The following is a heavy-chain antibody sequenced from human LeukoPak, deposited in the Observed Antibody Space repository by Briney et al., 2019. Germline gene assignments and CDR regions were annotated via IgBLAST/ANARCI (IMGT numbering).Heavy chain of an antibody. CDR1: GYTFTSYY. CDR2: INPSGGST. D-gene: IGHD6-25*01. J-gene: IGHJ5*02. CDR3: AREKGRAKAAPEGFDP. Sequence: ASVKVSCKASGYTFTSYYMHWVRQAPGQGLEWMGIINPSGGSTSYAQKFQGRATMTRDTSTSTVYMELSGLRSEDTAVYYYAREKGRAKAAPEGFDPWGQGTLVTVSS. V-gene: IGHV1-46*01.